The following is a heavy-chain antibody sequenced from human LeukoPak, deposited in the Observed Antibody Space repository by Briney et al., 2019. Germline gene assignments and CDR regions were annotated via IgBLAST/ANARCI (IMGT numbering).Heavy chain of an antibody. V-gene: IGHV1-2*02. CDR1: GYTFTGYY. J-gene: IGHJ6*03. CDR2: INPNSGGT. D-gene: IGHD1-1*01. CDR3: ARGRVSSSTWYSTYYYYFYMDV. Sequence: ASVKVSCRASGYTFTGYYMHWVRQAPGQGLEWRGWINPNSGGTDYAQKFQGRVTMTRDKSIRTAYMELSRLTSDDTAVYYCARGRVSSSTWYSTYYYYFYMDVWGKGTTVIVSS.